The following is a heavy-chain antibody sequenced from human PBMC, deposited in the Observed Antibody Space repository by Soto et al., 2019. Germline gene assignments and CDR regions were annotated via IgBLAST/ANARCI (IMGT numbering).Heavy chain of an antibody. Sequence: QITLKESGPTLVKPTQTLTLTCTFSGFSLSTRGVGVGWIRQPPGKALEWLALIYWDDDKRYSPSLKSRLTITKDTSKNQVVLTMTNMDPVDTATYYCAQGYFDWSLYYFDYWGQGTLVTVSS. CDR3: AQGYFDWSLYYFDY. CDR1: GFSLSTRGVG. D-gene: IGHD3-9*01. V-gene: IGHV2-5*02. J-gene: IGHJ4*02. CDR2: IYWDDDK.